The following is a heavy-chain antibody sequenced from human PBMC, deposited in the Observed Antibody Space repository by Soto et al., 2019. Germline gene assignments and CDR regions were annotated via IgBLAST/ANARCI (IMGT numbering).Heavy chain of an antibody. Sequence: GSLRLSCAASGFTFTSYSMNWVRQAPGQGLEWVSYITSKSTTIKYADSVKGRFTVSRDNAKNSLYLQLNSLRDEDTAVYYCAREMGACSDSSCYPGPYDSWGQGTLVTVSS. CDR1: GFTFTSYS. J-gene: IGHJ5*02. CDR2: ITSKSTTI. D-gene: IGHD3-16*01. CDR3: AREMGACSDSSCYPGPYDS. V-gene: IGHV3-48*02.